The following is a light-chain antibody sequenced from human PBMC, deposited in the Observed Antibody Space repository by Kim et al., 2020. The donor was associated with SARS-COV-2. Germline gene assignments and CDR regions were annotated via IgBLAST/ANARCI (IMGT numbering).Light chain of an antibody. CDR2: LNNDGSH. Sequence: QPVLSQPPSASASLGASVKLTCTLSSGHSTYAIAWHQQQPEKGPRFLMNLNNDGSHFKGDGIPDRFSGSSSGAERYLTISSLQSEDEADYYCQTWGSGFWVFGGGTKVTVL. CDR3: QTWGSGFWV. CDR1: SGHSTYA. V-gene: IGLV4-69*01. J-gene: IGLJ3*02.